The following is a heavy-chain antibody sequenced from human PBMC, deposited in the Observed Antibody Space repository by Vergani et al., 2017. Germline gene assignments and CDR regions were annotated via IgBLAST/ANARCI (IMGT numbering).Heavy chain of an antibody. Sequence: VQLVESGGGVVQPGRSLRLSCAASGFTFSSYAMSWVRQAPGKGLEWVSAISGSGGSTYYADSVKGRFTISRDNSKNTLYLQMNSLRAEDTAVYYCAKDLGMYSGSYRGLAFDIWGQGTMVTVSS. CDR3: AKDLGMYSGSYRGLAFDI. D-gene: IGHD1-26*01. V-gene: IGHV3-23*04. CDR1: GFTFSSYA. CDR2: ISGSGGST. J-gene: IGHJ3*02.